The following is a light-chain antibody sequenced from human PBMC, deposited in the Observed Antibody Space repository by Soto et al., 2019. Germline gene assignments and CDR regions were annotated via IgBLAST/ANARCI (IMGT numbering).Light chain of an antibody. CDR1: ESISSKS. CDR3: QQYGSSAYT. J-gene: IGKJ2*01. CDR2: GTF. Sequence: EIVLTQSPGTLSLSPGERATLSCRAIESISSKSLAWYQQKPGQAPRLLIYGTFNRATGIPDRFSGSGSGTDFTLTISRLEPEDFAVYFCQQYGSSAYTFGQGTKLEI. V-gene: IGKV3-20*01.